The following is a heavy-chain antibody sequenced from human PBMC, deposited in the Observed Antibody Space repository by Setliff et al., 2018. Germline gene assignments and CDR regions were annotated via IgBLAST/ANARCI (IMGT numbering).Heavy chain of an antibody. Sequence: PSETLSLPCAVYGGSFSDYYWSWFRQSPGKGLEWIGESKYRGNTNYNEPLKSRVTMSVDTSKNQLFLKLSSVTAADTAVYYCARNKADDKSGADTFDMWGQGTMVTVSS. CDR1: GGSFSDYY. CDR2: SKYRGNT. D-gene: IGHD3-22*01. V-gene: IGHV4-34*01. J-gene: IGHJ3*02. CDR3: ARNKADDKSGADTFDM.